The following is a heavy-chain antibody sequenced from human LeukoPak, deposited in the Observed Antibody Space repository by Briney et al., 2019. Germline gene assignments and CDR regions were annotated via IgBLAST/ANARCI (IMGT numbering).Heavy chain of an antibody. CDR2: INPNSGGT. V-gene: IGHV1-2*02. D-gene: IGHD6-13*01. J-gene: IGHJ5*02. CDR1: GYTFTGYY. CDR3: ARGKLAAPGRTGYNWFDP. Sequence: ASVKVSCKASGYTFTGYYIHWVRQAPEQGLEWMGWINPNSGGTNYAQKFQGRVTMPRDTSITTAYMELSGLRSDDTAIYYCARGKLAAPGRTGYNWFDPWGQGTLVTVSS.